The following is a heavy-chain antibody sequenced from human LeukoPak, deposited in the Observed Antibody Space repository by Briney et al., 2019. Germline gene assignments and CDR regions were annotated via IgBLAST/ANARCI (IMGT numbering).Heavy chain of an antibody. CDR2: IYYSGST. CDR3: AMGASRGAFDI. J-gene: IGHJ3*02. V-gene: IGHV4-59*08. D-gene: IGHD3-16*01. CDR1: GGSISSYY. Sequence: SEALSLTCTVSGGSISSYYWSWIRQPPGKGLEWIGYIYYSGSTNYNPSLKSRVTISVDTSKNQFSLKLSSVTAADTAVYYCAMGASRGAFDIWGQGTMVTVSS.